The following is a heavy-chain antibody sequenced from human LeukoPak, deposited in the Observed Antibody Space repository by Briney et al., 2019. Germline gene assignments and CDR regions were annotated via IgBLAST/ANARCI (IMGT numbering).Heavy chain of an antibody. CDR2: IKKDGSEK. J-gene: IGHJ4*02. CDR3: ARDLSGIAGYTYGRGIDY. V-gene: IGHV3-7*01. CDR1: GFTFISYS. Sequence: GGSLRLSCAASGFTFISYSIHWVRQAPGKGLEWVANIKKDGSEKYYVDAVKGRFTISRDNAKTSLYLQMNSLRAEDTAVYYCARDLSGIAGYTYGRGIDYWGQGTLVTVSS. D-gene: IGHD5-18*01.